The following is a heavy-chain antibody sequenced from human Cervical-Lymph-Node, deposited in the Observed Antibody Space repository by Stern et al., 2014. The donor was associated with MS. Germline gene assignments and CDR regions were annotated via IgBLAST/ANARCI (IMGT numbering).Heavy chain of an antibody. D-gene: IGHD6-13*01. CDR3: ATHGGSSFQMNV. V-gene: IGHV1-2*06. J-gene: IGHJ6*02. CDR1: GYSFTDFN. CDR2: NSPHTVGE. Sequence: VQLVESGAEVKKHGASVKVSCKASGYSFTDFNTHWVRQAPGQGLEWMGRNSPHTVGERYAEKFQGRVTMTRDTSITTAYMELDRLTSDDTAVYYCATHGGSSFQMNVWGQGTTVTVSS.